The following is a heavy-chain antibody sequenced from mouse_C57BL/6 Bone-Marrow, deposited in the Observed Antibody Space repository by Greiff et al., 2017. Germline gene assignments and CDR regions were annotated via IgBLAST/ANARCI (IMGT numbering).Heavy chain of an antibody. CDR1: GFTFSDYG. J-gene: IGHJ3*01. Sequence: EVKVVESGGGLVKPGGSLKLSCAASGFTFSDYGMHWVRQAPEKGLEWVAYISSGSSTIYYADTVKGRFTISRDNAKNTLFLQMTSLRSEDTAVYYCARPDDYAWFAYWGQGTLVTVSA. V-gene: IGHV5-17*01. D-gene: IGHD2-4*01. CDR2: ISSGSSTI. CDR3: ARPDDYAWFAY.